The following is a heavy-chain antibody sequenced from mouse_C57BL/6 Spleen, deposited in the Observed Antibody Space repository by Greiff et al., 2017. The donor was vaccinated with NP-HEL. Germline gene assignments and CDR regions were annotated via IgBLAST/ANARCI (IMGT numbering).Heavy chain of an antibody. CDR1: GFTFSDYG. CDR3: ARSLYSNYYYFDY. J-gene: IGHJ2*01. D-gene: IGHD2-5*01. Sequence: EVNVVESGGGLVKPGGSLKLSCAASGFTFSDYGMHWVRQAPEKGLEWVAYISSGSSTIYYADTVTGRFTISRDNAKNTLFLQMTSLRSEDTAMYYCARSLYSNYYYFDYWGQGTTLTVSS. CDR2: ISSGSSTI. V-gene: IGHV5-17*01.